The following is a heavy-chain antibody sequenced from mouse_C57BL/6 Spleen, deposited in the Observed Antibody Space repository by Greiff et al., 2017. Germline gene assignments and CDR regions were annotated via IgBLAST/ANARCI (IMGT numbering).Heavy chain of an antibody. V-gene: IGHV1-69*01. J-gene: IGHJ3*01. Sequence: VQLQQPGAELVMPGASVQLSCKASGYTFTSYWMHWVKQRPGPGLEWIGEIDPSDSYTNYNQQFKGKSTLTVDQSSSTAYMQLSSLTSEDSAVYYCARVELERWFAYWGQGTLVTVSA. CDR2: IDPSDSYT. CDR1: GYTFTSYW. D-gene: IGHD4-1*01. CDR3: ARVELERWFAY.